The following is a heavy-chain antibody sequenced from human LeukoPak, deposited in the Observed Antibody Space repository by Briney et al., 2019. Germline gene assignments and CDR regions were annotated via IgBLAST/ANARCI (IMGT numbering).Heavy chain of an antibody. J-gene: IGHJ5*02. CDR2: INPRGGST. CDR3: ARDAGGPYINSSEWFDP. V-gene: IGHV1-46*01. D-gene: IGHD6-6*01. CDR1: GYTFTSYY. Sequence: ASVKVSCKASGYTFTSYYMHWVRQAPGQGLEWMGIINPRGGSTSYALKFQGRVTMTRDMSTSTVYMELSSLRFEDTAVYYCARDAGGPYINSSEWFDPWGQGTLVTVSS.